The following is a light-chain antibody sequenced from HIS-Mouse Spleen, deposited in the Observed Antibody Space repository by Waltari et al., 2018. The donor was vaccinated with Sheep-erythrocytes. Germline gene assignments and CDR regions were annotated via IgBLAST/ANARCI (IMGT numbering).Light chain of an antibody. CDR1: TSDVGGYNY. CDR3: CSYAGSYNHV. Sequence: QSALTQPRSVSGSPGQPVTISCTGTTSDVGGYNYLSWYQQHPGNAPKLMIYDVSKRPSGVPDRFSGSKSGNTASLTISGLQAEDEADYYCCSYAGSYNHVFATGTKVTVL. J-gene: IGLJ1*01. V-gene: IGLV2-11*01. CDR2: DVS.